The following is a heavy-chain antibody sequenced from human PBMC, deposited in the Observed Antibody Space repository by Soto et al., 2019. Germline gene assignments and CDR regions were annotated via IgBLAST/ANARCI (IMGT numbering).Heavy chain of an antibody. D-gene: IGHD1-7*01. CDR3: ARLRVTGTDFDY. V-gene: IGHV3-53*01. J-gene: IGHJ4*02. CDR1: GFIFENFG. CDR2: IYSGGST. Sequence: PGGSLRLSCAASGFIFENFGMSWVRQAPGKGLEWVSVIYSGGSTYYADSVKGRFTISRDNSKNTLYLQMNSLRAEDTAVYYCARLRVTGTDFDYWGQGTLVTVSS.